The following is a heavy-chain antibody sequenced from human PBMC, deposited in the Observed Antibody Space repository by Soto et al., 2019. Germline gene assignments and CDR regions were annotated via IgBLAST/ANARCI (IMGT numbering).Heavy chain of an antibody. V-gene: IGHV4-31*03. CDR3: ARELRGSSTYGLHFDF. J-gene: IGHJ4*02. CDR2: IFYSGST. D-gene: IGHD3-10*01. CDR1: GVSVSRPGFY. Sequence: PSETLSLTCTVSGVSVSRPGFYWSWVRQVPGKGLEWIGYIFYSGSTSYNPSLKSRVTISADTSKNQFSLRLSSVTAADTAVYYCARELRGSSTYGLHFDFWGQGPLVTVSS.